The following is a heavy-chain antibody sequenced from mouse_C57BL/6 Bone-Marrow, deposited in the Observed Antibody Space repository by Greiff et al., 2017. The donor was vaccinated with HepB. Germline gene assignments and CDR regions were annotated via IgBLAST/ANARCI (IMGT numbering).Heavy chain of an antibody. Sequence: QVQLQQPGAELVKPGASVKLSCKASGYTFTSYWMHWVKQRPGQGLEWIGIIHPNSGSTNYNEKFKSKATLTVDKSSSTAYMQLSSLTSEDSAVYYCARSPITTVVANDYWGQGTTLTVSS. CDR2: IHPNSGST. J-gene: IGHJ2*01. V-gene: IGHV1-64*01. CDR3: ARSPITTVVANDY. D-gene: IGHD1-1*01. CDR1: GYTFTSYW.